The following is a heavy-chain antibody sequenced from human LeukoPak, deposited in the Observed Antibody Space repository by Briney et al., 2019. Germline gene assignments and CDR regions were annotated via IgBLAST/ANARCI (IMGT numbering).Heavy chain of an antibody. CDR3: ARYGPVTTIHWYLDL. CDR1: GGSISSSSYY. J-gene: IGHJ2*01. V-gene: IGHV4-39*01. D-gene: IGHD4-17*01. Sequence: PSETLSLTCTVSGGSISSSSYYWGWIRQPPGKGREWIGSIYYSGSTYYNPSLKSRVTISVDTSKNQFSLKLSSVTAADTAVYYCARYGPVTTIHWYLDLWGRGTLVTVSS. CDR2: IYYSGST.